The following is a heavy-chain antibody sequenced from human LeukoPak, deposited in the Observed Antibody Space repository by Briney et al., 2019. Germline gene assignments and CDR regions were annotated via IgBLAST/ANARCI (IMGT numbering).Heavy chain of an antibody. D-gene: IGHD6-19*01. CDR1: GFAVSSNY. Sequence: GGSLRLSCAASGFAVSSNYMSWVRQAPGKGLEWVSVIYSGGSTYYADSVKGRFTISRDNSKNTLYLQMSSLRAEDTAVYFCAKDRGSGWSYSPGADYWGQGTLVTVSS. CDR2: IYSGGST. J-gene: IGHJ4*02. CDR3: AKDRGSGWSYSPGADY. V-gene: IGHV3-53*01.